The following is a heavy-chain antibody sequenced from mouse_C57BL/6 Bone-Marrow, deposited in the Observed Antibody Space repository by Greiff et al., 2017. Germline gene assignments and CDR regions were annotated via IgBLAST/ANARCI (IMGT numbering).Heavy chain of an antibody. J-gene: IGHJ2*01. CDR2: IDPSDSYT. Sequence: VQLQQPGAGLVRPGTSVTLSCTASGYTFTSYWMHWVKQRPGQGLEWIGVIDPSDSYTNYNPKFKGKATLTVDTSSSTAYLQLSSLTSEDSAVYYCARPPRLDNWGQGTTLTVSS. V-gene: IGHV1-59*01. CDR3: ARPPRLDN. CDR1: GYTFTSYW.